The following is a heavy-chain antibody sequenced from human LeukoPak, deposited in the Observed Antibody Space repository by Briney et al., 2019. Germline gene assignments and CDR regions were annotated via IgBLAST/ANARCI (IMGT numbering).Heavy chain of an antibody. Sequence: GGSLRLSCAASGFTFSSYGMHWVRQAPGKGLEWVAVIWYDGSNKYYADSVKGRFTISRDNSKNTLYLQMNSLRAEDTAVYYCVQEGPRGLAFDIWGQGTKVTVSS. J-gene: IGHJ3*02. CDR3: VQEGPRGLAFDI. V-gene: IGHV3-33*06. CDR2: IWYDGSNK. CDR1: GFTFSSYG.